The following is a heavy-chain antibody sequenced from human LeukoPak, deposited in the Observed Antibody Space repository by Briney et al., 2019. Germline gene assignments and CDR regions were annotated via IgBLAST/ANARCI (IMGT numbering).Heavy chain of an antibody. CDR2: ISAYNGNT. D-gene: IGHD6-13*01. CDR3: ARGKQQLGY. V-gene: IGHV1-18*01. J-gene: IGHJ4*02. Sequence: WMGWISAYNGNTNYAQKLQGRVTMTTDTSTSTAYKELRSLRSDDTAVYYCARGKQQLGYWGQGTLVTVSS.